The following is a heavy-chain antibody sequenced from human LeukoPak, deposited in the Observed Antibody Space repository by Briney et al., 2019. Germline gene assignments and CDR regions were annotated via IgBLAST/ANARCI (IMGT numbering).Heavy chain of an antibody. D-gene: IGHD7-27*01. J-gene: IGHJ4*02. Sequence: PSETLSLTCTVSGGSISSSSYFWGWIRQPPGKGLEWIGSIFYSGSTYYNPSLNSRVTISIDTSKNQFSLKLSSVTAADTAVYYCARGWGYFDSWGQGTLVTVSS. CDR1: GGSISSSSYF. V-gene: IGHV4-39*01. CDR3: ARGWGYFDS. CDR2: IFYSGST.